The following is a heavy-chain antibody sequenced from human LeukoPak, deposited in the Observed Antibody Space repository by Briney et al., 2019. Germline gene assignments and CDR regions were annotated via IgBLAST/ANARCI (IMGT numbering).Heavy chain of an antibody. CDR3: ARDPYYYDSSGYYSDY. J-gene: IGHJ4*02. CDR2: IYTSGST. D-gene: IGHD3-22*01. CDR1: GGSISSGSYY. V-gene: IGHV4-61*02. Sequence: SQTLSFTCTVSGGSISSGSYYWSWIRQPAGKGLEWIGRIYTSGSTNYNPSLKSRVTISVDTSKNQFSLKLSSVTAADTAVYYCARDPYYYDSSGYYSDYWGQGTLVTVSS.